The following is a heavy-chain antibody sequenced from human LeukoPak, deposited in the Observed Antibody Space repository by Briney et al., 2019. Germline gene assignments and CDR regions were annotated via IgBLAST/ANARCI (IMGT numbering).Heavy chain of an antibody. CDR3: ARDGCSSNSCSFDY. J-gene: IGHJ4*01. V-gene: IGHV4-61*02. Sequence: SQTLSLTCTVSGGSISNGAYHWSWIRQPAGKGMEWIGRIYTTGDTNYNPSLKSRVTMSRDTSKNQFSLNLTSVTAADTAIYYCARDGCSSNSCSFDYWGLGTLVTVSS. D-gene: IGHD2-2*01. CDR1: GGSISNGAYH. CDR2: IYTTGDT.